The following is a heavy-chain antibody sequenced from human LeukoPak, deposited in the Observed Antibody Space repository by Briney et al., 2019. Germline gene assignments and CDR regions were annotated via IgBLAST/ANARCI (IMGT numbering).Heavy chain of an antibody. CDR2: INQDGSEK. D-gene: IGHD5-12*01. CDR3: ARRKAYSGYDSPPYYFDY. CDR1: GFTFSSFW. J-gene: IGHJ4*02. Sequence: PGGSLRLSCAASGFTFSSFWMSWVRQAPGKGLEWEANINQDGSEKYYVDSVKGRFTISRDNAKNSLYLQMNSLRAEDTAVYYCARRKAYSGYDSPPYYFDYWGQGTLVTVSS. V-gene: IGHV3-7*01.